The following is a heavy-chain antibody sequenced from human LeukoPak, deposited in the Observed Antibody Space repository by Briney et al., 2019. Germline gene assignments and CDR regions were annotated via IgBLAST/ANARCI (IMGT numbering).Heavy chain of an antibody. D-gene: IGHD1-14*01. Sequence: GVFLRLTCATTGVNRSSSYMSRVRQAPGKEQEWVSVIYSGGSTYYADTVKGRFTISRDNSKNTLYLQMNSLRAEDTAVYYCARDPEFPSYGMDVWGKGTTVTVSS. CDR2: IYSGGST. J-gene: IGHJ6*04. CDR1: GVNRSSSY. CDR3: ARDPEFPSYGMDV. V-gene: IGHV3-53*01.